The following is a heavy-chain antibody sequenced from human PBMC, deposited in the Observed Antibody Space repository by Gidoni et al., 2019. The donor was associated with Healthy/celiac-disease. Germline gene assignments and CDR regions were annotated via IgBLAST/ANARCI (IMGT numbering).Heavy chain of an antibody. J-gene: IGHJ5*02. V-gene: IGHV3-7*04. D-gene: IGHD3-9*01. Sequence: EVQLGESGGGLVKPGGSLRLSCEASGFTFSSYWMSWVRQAPGNGLECVSNIKQDGSWKYYVDSVKGRFTISRDNAKNSLYLQINSLRAEDTAVYYCARDFATYDILTGYPWFDPWGQGTLVTVSS. CDR1: GFTFSSYW. CDR2: IKQDGSWK. CDR3: ARDFATYDILTGYPWFDP.